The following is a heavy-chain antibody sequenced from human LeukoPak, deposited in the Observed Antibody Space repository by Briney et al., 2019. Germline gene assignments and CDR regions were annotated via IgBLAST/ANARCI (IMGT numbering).Heavy chain of an antibody. V-gene: IGHV3-23*01. D-gene: IGHD4-17*01. CDR1: GFAFSNTG. J-gene: IGHJ4*02. CDR3: ARDAGGAWPFDY. Sequence: GGSLRLSCAASGFAFSNTGMTWVRQVPGRGLEWVSTISPTGEGTHYADSVKGRFTISRDNSKNTLSLEMNSLRADDTATYYCARDAGGAWPFDYWGQGTRVIVSS. CDR2: ISPTGEGT.